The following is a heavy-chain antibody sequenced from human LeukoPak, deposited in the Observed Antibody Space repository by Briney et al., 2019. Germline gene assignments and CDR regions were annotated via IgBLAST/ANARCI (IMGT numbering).Heavy chain of an antibody. V-gene: IGHV3-13*01. CDR2: IGAAGDT. CDR1: GFTFSSYD. CDR3: ARASRDYGDYAALFYYYGMDV. D-gene: IGHD4-17*01. Sequence: GGSLRLSCAASGFTFSSYDMHWVRQATGKGLEWVSAIGAAGDTYYPGSVKGRFTISRENAKNSLYLQMNSLRAGDTAVYYCARASRDYGDYAALFYYYGMDVWGQGTTVTVSS. J-gene: IGHJ6*02.